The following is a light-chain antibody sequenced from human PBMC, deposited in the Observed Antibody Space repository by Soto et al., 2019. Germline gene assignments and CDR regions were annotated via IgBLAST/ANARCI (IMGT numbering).Light chain of an antibody. J-gene: IGKJ5*01. CDR1: QSVSSSS. Sequence: EIVLTQSPGTLSLSPGERATLSCRASQSVSSSSLAWYQKKPGQAPRLLIYEAASRASGIPDRFSGSGSGTEFTLTISSLQSEDFAVYYCQQYHNWPITFGQGTRLEIK. CDR2: EAA. V-gene: IGKV3-20*01. CDR3: QQYHNWPIT.